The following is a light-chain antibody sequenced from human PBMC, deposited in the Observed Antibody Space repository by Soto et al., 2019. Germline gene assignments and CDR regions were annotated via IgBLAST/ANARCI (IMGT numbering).Light chain of an antibody. CDR1: RSNIGVNT. CDR2: IND. J-gene: IGLJ2*01. Sequence: QSVLTQAPSASGTPGQRVTISCSGSRSNIGVNTVNWYQQLPGTAPKLLICINDQRPSGVPDRFSGSKSDTSASLAISGLQSEDEADYYCAAWDDTLNGVVFGGGTQLTVL. V-gene: IGLV1-44*01. CDR3: AAWDDTLNGVV.